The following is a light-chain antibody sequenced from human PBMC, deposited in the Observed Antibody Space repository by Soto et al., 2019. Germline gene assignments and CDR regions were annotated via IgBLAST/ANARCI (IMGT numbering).Light chain of an antibody. V-gene: IGKV3-20*01. CDR3: QQYGTSPQA. Sequence: EIVLTQSPGTLSLSPGERATLSCRASQSVSSNYLAWYQQKPGQAPRLLIYGASSRATGIPDRFSGSGSGTDFTLTISRLAPEDSAVYYCQQYGTSPQAFGQGTKVEIK. CDR1: QSVSSNY. CDR2: GAS. J-gene: IGKJ1*01.